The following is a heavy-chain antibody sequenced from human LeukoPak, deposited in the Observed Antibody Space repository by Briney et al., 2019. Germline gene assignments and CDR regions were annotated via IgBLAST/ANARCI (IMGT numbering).Heavy chain of an antibody. CDR2: ISYDGSNK. D-gene: IGHD2-8*01. CDR3: AKDSMVYTILTPFDY. CDR1: GFTFSSYA. J-gene: IGHJ4*02. V-gene: IGHV3-30*18. Sequence: PGGSLRLSCAASGFTFSSYAMSWVRQAPGKGLEWVAVISYDGSNKYYADSVKGRFTISRDNSKNTLYLQMNSLRAEDTAVYYCAKDSMVYTILTPFDYWGQGTLVTVSS.